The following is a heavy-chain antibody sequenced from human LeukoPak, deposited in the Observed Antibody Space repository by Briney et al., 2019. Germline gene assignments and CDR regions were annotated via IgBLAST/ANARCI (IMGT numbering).Heavy chain of an antibody. Sequence: ASVTVSCKASGYTFTNYGITWVRQAPGQGLEWMGWINIYNGNTKYAQKLQGRVTMTTDTSTSTAYMELRSLRSDDTAVYYCARAVWVEGFDTPALIYCSATSCHEFDNWGQGTLVTVSS. J-gene: IGHJ4*02. CDR3: ARAVWVEGFDTPALIYCSATSCHEFDN. V-gene: IGHV1-18*01. D-gene: IGHD2-2*01. CDR2: INIYNGNT. CDR1: GYTFTNYG.